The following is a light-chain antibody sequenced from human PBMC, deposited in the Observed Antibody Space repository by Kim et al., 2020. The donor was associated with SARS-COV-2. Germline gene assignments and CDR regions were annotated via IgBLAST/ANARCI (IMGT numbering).Light chain of an antibody. Sequence: DIQMAQSPSSLSASVGDRVTITCRASQDIKNYLAWYRQKPGKVPEVLIHAASILQSGVPSRISGSGSGTDFTLTINSLQPEDVATYYCQKYNSAPWTFGQGTKVDIK. CDR2: AAS. J-gene: IGKJ1*01. CDR3: QKYNSAPWT. CDR1: QDIKNY. V-gene: IGKV1-27*01.